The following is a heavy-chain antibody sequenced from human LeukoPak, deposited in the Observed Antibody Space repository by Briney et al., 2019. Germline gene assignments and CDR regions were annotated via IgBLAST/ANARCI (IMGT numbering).Heavy chain of an antibody. CDR1: GFTFSSYG. CDR2: IWYDGSNK. J-gene: IGHJ3*02. V-gene: IGHV3-33*06. Sequence: GGSLRLSCAASGFTFSSYGMHWVRQAPGKGLEWVAVIWYDGSNKYYADSVKGRFTISRDYSKNTLYLQMNSLRAGDTAVYHCAKDRDYYDSSGYHTDAFDIWGQGTMVTVSS. CDR3: AKDRDYYDSSGYHTDAFDI. D-gene: IGHD3-22*01.